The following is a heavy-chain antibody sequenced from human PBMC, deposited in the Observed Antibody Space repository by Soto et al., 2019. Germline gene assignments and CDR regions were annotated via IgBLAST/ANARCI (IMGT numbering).Heavy chain of an antibody. V-gene: IGHV3-30*18. CDR2: ISYDGSNQ. Sequence: GGSLRLSCPASGFTFNIYGMHWVRQAPDKGLEWVALISYDGSNQYYADSVKGRFTTSRDNSKNTLILQMNSLRADDTAVYYCAKDQASGQGSFDSWGQGTLVTVSS. J-gene: IGHJ4*02. CDR1: GFTFNIYG. CDR3: AKDQASGQGSFDS.